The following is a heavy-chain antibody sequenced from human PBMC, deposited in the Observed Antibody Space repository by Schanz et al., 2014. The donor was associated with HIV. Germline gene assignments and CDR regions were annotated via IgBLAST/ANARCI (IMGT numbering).Heavy chain of an antibody. CDR1: GFTFSIYS. V-gene: IGHV3-21*01. CDR3: ARGGLGVVAEGNAFDL. CDR2: ISSDSSYI. D-gene: IGHD2-15*01. J-gene: IGHJ3*01. Sequence: EVHLVESGGGLIKPGRSLRLSCAASGFTFSIYSMNWVRQAPGKGLEWVSSISSDSSYIFYADSMKGRFTISRDNARNSLYLQIRSLRAEDTAVYYCARGGLGVVAEGNAFDLWGQGTLVTVSS.